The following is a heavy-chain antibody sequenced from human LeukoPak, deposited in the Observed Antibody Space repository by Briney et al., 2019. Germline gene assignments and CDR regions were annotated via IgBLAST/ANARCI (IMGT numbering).Heavy chain of an antibody. CDR2: TNPNSGGT. CDR3: ARGRTYYDSSGPVDY. D-gene: IGHD3-22*01. CDR1: GYTFTGYY. J-gene: IGHJ4*02. V-gene: IGHV1-2*02. Sequence: ASVKVSCKASGYTFTGYYMHWVRQAPGQGLEWMGWTNPNSGGTNYAQKFQGRVTMTRDTSISTAYMELSRLRSDDTAVYYCARGRTYYDSSGPVDYWGQGTLVTVSS.